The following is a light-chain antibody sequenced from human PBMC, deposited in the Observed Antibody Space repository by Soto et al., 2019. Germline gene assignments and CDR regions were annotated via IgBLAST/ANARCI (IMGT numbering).Light chain of an antibody. V-gene: IGKV3-15*01. CDR2: GAS. J-gene: IGKJ1*01. Sequence: EIAMTQSPVTLSLSPGQRATLSCTASQSVSSNLAWYQQKPGQAPRLLIYGASTRATGIPARFSGSGSGTEFTLTISSLQSEDYAVYYCHQYNNWPPWTFGQGTKVDIK. CDR3: HQYNNWPPWT. CDR1: QSVSSN.